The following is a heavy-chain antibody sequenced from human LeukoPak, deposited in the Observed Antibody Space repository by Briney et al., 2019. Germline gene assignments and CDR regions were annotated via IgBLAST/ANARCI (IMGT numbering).Heavy chain of an antibody. D-gene: IGHD3-10*01. CDR2: ISYEGSNK. CDR3: AKDTYDFGSGTYPPDY. Sequence: GGSLRLSCAASGFTFRNYGMHWVRQAPGKGLKWVGDISYEGSNKYYADSVKGRFTISRDNSKNTLYLQMNSLRTEDTAVYYCAKDTYDFGSGTYPPDYWGQGTLVTVSS. J-gene: IGHJ4*02. V-gene: IGHV3-30*18. CDR1: GFTFRNYG.